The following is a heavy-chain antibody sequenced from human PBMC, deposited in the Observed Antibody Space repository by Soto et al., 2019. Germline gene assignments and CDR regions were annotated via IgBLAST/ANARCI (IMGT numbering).Heavy chain of an antibody. V-gene: IGHV3-33*01. CDR2: IWYDGSNK. J-gene: IGHJ6*02. D-gene: IGHD1-26*01. CDR1: GFTFSSHG. Sequence: QVQLVESGGGVVQPGRSLRLSCAASGFTFSSHGIHWVRQAPGKGLEWVAVIWYDGSNKFYADSVKGRFTISRDNYKNPPYLQLNSPGAEDTAVDYRARDRWVGATPPYYSAMDVWGQGTTVTVSS. CDR3: ARDRWVGATPPYYSAMDV.